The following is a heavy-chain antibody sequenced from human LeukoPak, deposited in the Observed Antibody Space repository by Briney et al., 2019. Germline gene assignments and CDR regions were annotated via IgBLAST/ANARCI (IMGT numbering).Heavy chain of an antibody. CDR2: ISYNGSP. Sequence: SETLSLTCTVSGGSISNSYWSWIRLSPGKGLEWIGYISYNGSPDYSPSLKSRVTISSDTSKSQFFLIMRSVTAADTAVYYCARDHWLLSSKTWYYYGLDVWGQGTTVTVSS. CDR1: GGSISNSY. CDR3: ARDHWLLSSKTWYYYGLDV. J-gene: IGHJ6*02. V-gene: IGHV4-59*01. D-gene: IGHD3-9*01.